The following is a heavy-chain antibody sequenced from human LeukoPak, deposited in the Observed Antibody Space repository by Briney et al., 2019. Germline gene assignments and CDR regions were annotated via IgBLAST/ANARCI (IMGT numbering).Heavy chain of an antibody. CDR3: AKARQWLVFGAFDI. CDR2: INSDGSSK. CDR1: GFTFSSYW. Sequence: PGGSLRLSCAASGFTFSSYWMHWVRQAPGKGLVWVSRINSDGSSKNYADSVKGRFTISRDNAKNSLYLQMNSLRAEDTALYYCAKARQWLVFGAFDIWGQGTMVTVSS. J-gene: IGHJ3*02. D-gene: IGHD6-19*01. V-gene: IGHV3-74*01.